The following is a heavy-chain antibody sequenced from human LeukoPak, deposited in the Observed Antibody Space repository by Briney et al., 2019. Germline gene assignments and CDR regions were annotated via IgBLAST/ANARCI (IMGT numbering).Heavy chain of an antibody. CDR2: ISGSGGST. Sequence: GGSLRLSCAASGFTFSSYAMSWVRQAPGKGLEWVSAISGSGGSTYYADSVKGRFTISRDISENTLDLHMNSLRAEDTAVYYCARDLTYHFESSGYYGGDHWGQGTLVTVSS. CDR3: ARDLTYHFESSGYYGGDH. J-gene: IGHJ4*02. D-gene: IGHD3-22*01. CDR1: GFTFSSYA. V-gene: IGHV3-23*01.